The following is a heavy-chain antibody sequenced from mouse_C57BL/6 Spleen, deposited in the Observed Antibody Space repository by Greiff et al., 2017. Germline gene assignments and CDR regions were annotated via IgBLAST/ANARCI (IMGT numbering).Heavy chain of an antibody. J-gene: IGHJ3*01. CDR2: IRLKSDNYAT. CDR1: GFTFSNYW. D-gene: IGHD1-1*01. V-gene: IGHV6-3*01. CDR3: TSLLRYQLRFAY. Sequence: EVKVEESGGGLVQPGGSMKLSCVASGFTFSNYWMNWVRQSPEKGLEWVAQIRLKSDNYATHYAESVKGRFTISRDDSKSSVYLQMNNLRAEDTGIYYCTSLLRYQLRFAYWGQGTLVTVSA.